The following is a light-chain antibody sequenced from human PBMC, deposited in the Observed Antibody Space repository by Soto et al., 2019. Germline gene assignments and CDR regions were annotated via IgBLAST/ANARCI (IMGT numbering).Light chain of an antibody. CDR1: QSIVTY. J-gene: IGKJ4*01. CDR3: QQYYSYPVT. Sequence: DIQMTQSPSSLSASVGDRVTMTVGASQSIVTYLNWYLQKPGKAPKLLIYAASNLQSGVPSRFSGSGSGTDFTLTISCLQSEDFATYYCQQYYSYPVTFGGGTKVDIK. CDR2: AAS. V-gene: IGKV1-39*01.